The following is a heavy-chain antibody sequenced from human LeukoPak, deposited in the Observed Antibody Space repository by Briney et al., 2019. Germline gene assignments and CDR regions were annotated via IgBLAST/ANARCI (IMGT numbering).Heavy chain of an antibody. J-gene: IGHJ4*02. CDR2: IGSSSSYI. CDR1: GFTFSSYS. D-gene: IGHD2-2*01. Sequence: KSGGSLRLSCAASGFTFSSYSMNWVRQAPGKGLEWVSSIGSSSSYIYYADSVKGRFTISRDNAKNSLYLQMNSLRAEDTAVYYCAKVSLPYCSSTSCLEFDYWGQGTLVTVSS. CDR3: AKVSLPYCSSTSCLEFDY. V-gene: IGHV3-21*01.